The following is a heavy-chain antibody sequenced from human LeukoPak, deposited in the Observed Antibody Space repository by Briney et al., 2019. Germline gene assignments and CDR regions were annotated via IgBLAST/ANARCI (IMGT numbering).Heavy chain of an antibody. D-gene: IGHD4-23*01. CDR3: ARDGNSRGYFDY. CDR1: RYTFTSYD. J-gene: IGHJ4*02. CDR2: MNPNSGNT. Sequence: ASVKVSCKASRYTFTSYDINWVRQATGQGLEGMGWMNPNSGNTGYAQKFQGRVTMTRNTSISTAYMELSSLRSEDTAVYYCARDGNSRGYFDYWGQGTLVTVSS. V-gene: IGHV1-8*01.